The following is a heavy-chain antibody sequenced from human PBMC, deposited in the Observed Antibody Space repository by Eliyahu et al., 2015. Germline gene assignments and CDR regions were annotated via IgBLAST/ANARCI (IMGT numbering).Heavy chain of an antibody. Sequence: EVQLVQSGAEVXKPGESLKISCKGSGYXFTXXWIGWVRQMPGKGLEWMGIIYPGDSDTRYSPSFQGQVTISADKSISTAYLQWSSLKASDTAMYYCARWGYFDWLLSANNWFDTWGQGTLVTVSS. CDR1: GYXFTXXW. CDR2: IYPGDSDT. V-gene: IGHV5-51*01. J-gene: IGHJ5*02. D-gene: IGHD3-9*01. CDR3: ARWGYFDWLLSANNWFDT.